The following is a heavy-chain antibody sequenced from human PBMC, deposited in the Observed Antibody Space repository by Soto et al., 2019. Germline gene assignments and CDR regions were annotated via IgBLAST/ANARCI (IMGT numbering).Heavy chain of an antibody. CDR1: GFTFSTYD. V-gene: IGHV3-13*01. D-gene: IGHD2-8*01. CDR2: IGTIRDT. J-gene: IGHJ5*02. Sequence: EVQLVESGGGLVQPGGSLRLSCAASGFTFSTYDMHWVRQATGKGLEWVSAIGTIRDTYYLDFVKGRFTISRENAKNSVYLQMNSLRAGDTAVYYCARGRSNQYESSPPPKFDPWGRGTLVTVSS. CDR3: ARGRSNQYESSPPPKFDP.